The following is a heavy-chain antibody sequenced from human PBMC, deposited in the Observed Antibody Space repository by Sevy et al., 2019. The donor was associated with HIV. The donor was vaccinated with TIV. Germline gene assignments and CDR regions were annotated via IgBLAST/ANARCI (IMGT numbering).Heavy chain of an antibody. J-gene: IGHJ6*02. Sequence: ASVKVSCKASGYTFTGDYLHWVRQAPGQGLEWMGRVYPHSGGTNYAQKFQGRVTMTRETSISTVYMELSRLRSDDTAVYYCARDGGGGTTNSGMDVWGQGTTVTVSS. CDR1: GYTFTGDY. V-gene: IGHV1-2*06. CDR3: ARDGGGGTTNSGMDV. CDR2: VYPHSGGT. D-gene: IGHD1-7*01.